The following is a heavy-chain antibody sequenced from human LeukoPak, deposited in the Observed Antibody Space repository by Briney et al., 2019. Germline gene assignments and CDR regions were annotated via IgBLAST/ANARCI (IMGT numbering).Heavy chain of an antibody. Sequence: GGSLGLSCAASGFTFSSHWMHWVRQAPGKGLVWVSRSNTDGSSTSYADSVKGRFTISRDNAKNTLYLQMNSLRADDTAVYFCARVPGGNSYGPFDYWGQGTLVTVSS. CDR2: SNTDGSST. CDR3: ARVPGGNSYGPFDY. CDR1: GFTFSSHW. D-gene: IGHD5-18*01. V-gene: IGHV3-74*01. J-gene: IGHJ4*02.